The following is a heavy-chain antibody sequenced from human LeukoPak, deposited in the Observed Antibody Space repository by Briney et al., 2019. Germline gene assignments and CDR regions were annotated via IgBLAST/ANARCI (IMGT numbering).Heavy chain of an antibody. D-gene: IGHD5-18*01. Sequence: PGGSLRLSCAASGFTFSDYAMHWVRQAPDKGLEWVAVISYDGSNKYYTDSVKGRFTISRDNSKNTLYLQMNSLRSDDTAVYYCARAPSGFTYGPGDHWGQGTLVTVSS. V-gene: IGHV3-30-3*01. CDR2: ISYDGSNK. CDR3: ARAPSGFTYGPGDH. CDR1: GFTFSDYA. J-gene: IGHJ4*02.